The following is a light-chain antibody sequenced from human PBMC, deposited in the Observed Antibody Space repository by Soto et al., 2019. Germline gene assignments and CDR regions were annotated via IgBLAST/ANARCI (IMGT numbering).Light chain of an antibody. CDR1: QSISICF. Sequence: IVLTQSPGTLALSQGQRGTLSCRASQSISICFLAWYKQKPGHAPRLLIYGAASRATGISDRFSGSGSGTDFTFTSSRLEPEDFGVYYCQQCGSSPETFGQGTKVDIK. V-gene: IGKV3-20*01. CDR2: GAA. J-gene: IGKJ1*01. CDR3: QQCGSSPET.